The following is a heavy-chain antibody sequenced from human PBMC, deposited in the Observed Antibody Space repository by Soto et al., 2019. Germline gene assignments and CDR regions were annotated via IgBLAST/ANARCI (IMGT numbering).Heavy chain of an antibody. CDR3: ARADWGYLGFFDY. J-gene: IGHJ4*02. CDR1: GGSISSYY. D-gene: IGHD7-27*01. Sequence: PSETLSLTCTVSGGSISSYYWSWIRQPPGKGLEWIGYMYYSGSTNYNPSLKSRVTISVDTSKNQFSLKLSSVTAADTAVYYCARADWGYLGFFDYWGQGTLVTVSS. V-gene: IGHV4-59*01. CDR2: MYYSGST.